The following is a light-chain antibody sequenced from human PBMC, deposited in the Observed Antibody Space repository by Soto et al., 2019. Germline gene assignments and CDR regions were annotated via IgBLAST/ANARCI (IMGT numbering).Light chain of an antibody. CDR1: QGVSW. CDR2: AAS. J-gene: IGKJ2*01. Sequence: DIQMTQSPSSVSASVGDRVTITCRASQGVSWLAWYQQKPGKAPKLLIYAASSLQSGVPLRFSGRGSVSSFSFTNCGRQPEEVASYFCQQLNCLPPAFGRGT. CDR3: QQLNCLPPA. V-gene: IGKV1-12*01.